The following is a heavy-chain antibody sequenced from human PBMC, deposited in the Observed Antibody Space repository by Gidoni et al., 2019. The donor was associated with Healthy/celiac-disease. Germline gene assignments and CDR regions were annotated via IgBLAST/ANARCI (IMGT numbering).Heavy chain of an antibody. Sequence: QVQLVESGGGVVQPGRSLGLSCAASGFTFSSYAMHWVRQAPGKGLEWVAVISYDGSNKYYADSVKGRFTISRDNSKNTLYLQMNSLRAEDTAVYYCARDGNGEGPLDYWGQGTLVTVSS. D-gene: IGHD4-17*01. CDR2: ISYDGSNK. J-gene: IGHJ4*02. CDR3: ARDGNGEGPLDY. CDR1: GFTFSSYA. V-gene: IGHV3-30*01.